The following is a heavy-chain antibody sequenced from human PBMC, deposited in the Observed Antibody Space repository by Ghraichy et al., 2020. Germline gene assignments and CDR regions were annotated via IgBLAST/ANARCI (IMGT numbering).Heavy chain of an antibody. D-gene: IGHD3-3*01. V-gene: IGHV4-39*01. Sequence: SETLSLTCTVSGGSISSSSYYWGWIRQPPGKGLEWIGSIYYSGSTYYNPSLKSRVTISVDTSKNQFSLKLSSVTAADTAVYYCSGGNVAFGVGNSYLGYWGQGTLVTVSS. CDR1: GGSISSSSYY. CDR2: IYYSGST. CDR3: SGGNVAFGVGNSYLGY. J-gene: IGHJ4*02.